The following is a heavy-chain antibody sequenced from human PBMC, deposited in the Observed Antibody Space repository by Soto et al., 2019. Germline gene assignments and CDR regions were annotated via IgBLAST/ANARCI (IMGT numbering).Heavy chain of an antibody. J-gene: IGHJ5*01. D-gene: IGHD3-22*01. Sequence: SETLSLTCTVSGGSISTYYWSWIRQPPGKGLEWIGYIYYTGTTTYNPSFKSRLTISVDSSKNQFSLKLTSVTAADTAVYYCARLGGFYQALDSWGQGALVTVSS. CDR2: IYYTGTT. CDR3: ARLGGFYQALDS. CDR1: GGSISTYY. V-gene: IGHV4-59*08.